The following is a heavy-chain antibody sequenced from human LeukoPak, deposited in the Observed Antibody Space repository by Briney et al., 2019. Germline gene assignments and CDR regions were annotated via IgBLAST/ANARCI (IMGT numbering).Heavy chain of an antibody. CDR1: GGSFSSNI. D-gene: IGHD2-2*01. V-gene: IGHV1-69*05. CDR3: ARGWGIPAPISWFDP. J-gene: IGHJ5*02. Sequence: SVKVSCKAAGGSFSSNIIGWVRQAPGQGLEWMGGIVPIFGKTKYAQKFQGRVTITTDESSSTAYMELSSLRSDDTAIYYCARGWGIPAPISWFDPWGQGTLVTVSS. CDR2: IVPIFGKT.